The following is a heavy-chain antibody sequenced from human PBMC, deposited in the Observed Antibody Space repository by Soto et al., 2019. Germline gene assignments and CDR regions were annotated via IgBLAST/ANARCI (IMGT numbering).Heavy chain of an antibody. J-gene: IGHJ4*02. CDR1: EGTFNSYT. V-gene: IGHV1-69*02. D-gene: IGHD3-10*01. CDR3: ATSYGSGSTLFDY. Sequence: QVQLVQSGAEVKKPGSSVKVSCTASEGTFNSYTISWVRQAPGQGLEWMGRVIPILGMADFAQKFQVRDMITADKSTSTAYMVLSSLRSDDTAVYYCATSYGSGSTLFDYWGQGTLVTVSS. CDR2: VIPILGMA.